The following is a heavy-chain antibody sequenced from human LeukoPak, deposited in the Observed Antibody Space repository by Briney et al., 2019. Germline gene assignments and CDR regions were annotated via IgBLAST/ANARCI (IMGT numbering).Heavy chain of an antibody. CDR2: INWNGAGT. J-gene: IGHJ4*02. CDR3: ARDRYYDTSGFLDY. CDR1: GFTFDYYG. D-gene: IGHD3-22*01. V-gene: IGHV3-20*04. Sequence: GGSLRLSCAASGFTFDYYGMSWVRQAPGKGLEWVSGINWNGAGTDYADSMKGRFTISRDNAKNSLYLQMNSLRAEDTALYYCARDRYYDTSGFLDYWGQGTLVTVS.